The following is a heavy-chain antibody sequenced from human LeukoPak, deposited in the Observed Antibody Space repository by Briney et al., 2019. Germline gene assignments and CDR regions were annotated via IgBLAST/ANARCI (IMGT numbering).Heavy chain of an antibody. CDR3: ALGRMTWGAFDI. D-gene: IGHD3-16*01. J-gene: IGHJ3*02. CDR2: IYSGGST. V-gene: IGHV3-53*01. CDR1: EFSVGSNY. Sequence: GGSLRLSCAASEFSVGSNYMTWVRQAPGKGLEWVSLIYSGGSTYYADSVKGRFTISRDNSKNTLYLQMNSLRAEDTAVYYCALGRMTWGAFDIWGLGTMVTVSS.